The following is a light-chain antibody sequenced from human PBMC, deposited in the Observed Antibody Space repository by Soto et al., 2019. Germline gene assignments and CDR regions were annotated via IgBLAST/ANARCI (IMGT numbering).Light chain of an antibody. Sequence: DIQMTQSPSSLSASVGDRVTITCRASQNIGSYLNWYHQKPGKAPKVLTSAASILHSGVPSRFSGSGSGTDFTLTINSLQPEDFATYYCQQSYTKWTFGQGTKLEI. J-gene: IGKJ1*01. CDR2: AAS. V-gene: IGKV1-39*01. CDR1: QNIGSY. CDR3: QQSYTKWT.